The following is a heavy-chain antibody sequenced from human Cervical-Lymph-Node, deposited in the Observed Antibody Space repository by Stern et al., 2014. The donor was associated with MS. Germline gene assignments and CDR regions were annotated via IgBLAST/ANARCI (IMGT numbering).Heavy chain of an antibody. J-gene: IGHJ6*02. CDR2: IIPSLGTA. D-gene: IGHD3-3*01. CDR3: ARAAVLELDYYGMDV. Sequence: QVQLVQSGAEVKKPGSSVKVSCKASGGTFTSYAISWVRQAPGQGLEWMGGIIPSLGTATYAEKFQGRLAITADESTSTAYMELSSLRSEDTAVYYCARAAVLELDYYGMDVWGQGTTVTVSS. CDR1: GGTFTSYA. V-gene: IGHV1-69*01.